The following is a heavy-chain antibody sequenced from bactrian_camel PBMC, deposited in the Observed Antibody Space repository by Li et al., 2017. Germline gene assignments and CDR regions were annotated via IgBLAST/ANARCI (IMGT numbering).Heavy chain of an antibody. CDR3: AAKPWVCALDPEDIVNYDY. CDR2: IRRSGGET. D-gene: IGHD1*01. J-gene: IGHJ4*01. Sequence: VESGGGSAQAGGSLRLSCVVSGHSRGSNCVGWYRLPSGRAPAEREGIAAIRRSGGETWYANSVKGRFTVSRDNAKTTLYLQMDTLKPEDTAMYYCAAKPWVCALDPEDIVNYDYKGQGTQVTVSS. CDR1: GHSRGSNC. V-gene: IGHV3S55*01.